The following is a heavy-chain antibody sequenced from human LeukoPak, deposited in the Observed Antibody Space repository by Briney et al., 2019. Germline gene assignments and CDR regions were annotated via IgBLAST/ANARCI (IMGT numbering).Heavy chain of an antibody. Sequence: PGGCLRLSCAASGFTFSGYGMSWVRQAPGKGLKWVSAISGSGGSTYYADSVKGRITISRDNSKSTLYLQMNSLRAEDTAVYYCAKGVGYCSGGSCQQFDYWGQGTLVTVSS. CDR1: GFTFSGYG. D-gene: IGHD2-15*01. V-gene: IGHV3-23*01. CDR2: ISGSGGST. J-gene: IGHJ4*02. CDR3: AKGVGYCSGGSCQQFDY.